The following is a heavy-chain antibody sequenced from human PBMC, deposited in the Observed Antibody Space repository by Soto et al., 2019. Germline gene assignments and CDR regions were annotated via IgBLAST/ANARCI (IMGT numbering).Heavy chain of an antibody. CDR3: ERQAVVVTYINNYYYYYGMDV. V-gene: IGHV4-61*01. Sequence: SETLSLTCTVSGGSVSSGSYYWSWIRQPPGKGLEWIGYIYYSGSTNYNPSLKSRVTISVDTSKNQFSLKLSSVTAADTAVYYCERQAVVVTYINNYYYYYGMDVWGPXPTVTVS. CDR2: IYYSGST. D-gene: IGHD2-21*02. J-gene: IGHJ6*02. CDR1: GGSVSSGSYY.